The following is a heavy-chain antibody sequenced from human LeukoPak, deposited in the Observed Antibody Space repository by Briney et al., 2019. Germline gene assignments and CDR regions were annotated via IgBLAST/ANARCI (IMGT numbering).Heavy chain of an antibody. Sequence: ASVKVSCKASGYTFTSYDINWVRQATGQGLEWMGWINPNSGGTNYAQKFQGRVTMTRDTSISTAYMELSRLRSDDTAVYYCARDLTTSPGYYYYYMDVWGKGTAVTVSS. CDR3: ARDLTTSPGYYYYYMDV. CDR2: INPNSGGT. J-gene: IGHJ6*03. D-gene: IGHD1/OR15-1a*01. CDR1: GYTFTSYD. V-gene: IGHV1-2*02.